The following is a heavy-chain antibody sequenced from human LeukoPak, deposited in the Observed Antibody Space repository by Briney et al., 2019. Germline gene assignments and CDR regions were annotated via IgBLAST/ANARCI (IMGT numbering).Heavy chain of an antibody. D-gene: IGHD3-9*01. J-gene: IGHJ4*02. CDR2: IYPGDSDT. CDR3: ARPASGDDILTGYSH. V-gene: IGHV5-51*01. CDR1: GYSFTSYW. Sequence: GESLKISCKGSGYSFTSYWIGWVRQMPGKGLEWMGIIYPGDSDTRYNPSFQGQVTISADKSISTAYLQWSSLKASDTAMYYCARPASGDDILTGYSHWGQGTLVTVSS.